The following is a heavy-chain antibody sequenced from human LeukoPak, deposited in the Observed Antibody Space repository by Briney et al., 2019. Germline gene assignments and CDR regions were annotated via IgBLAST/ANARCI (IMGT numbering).Heavy chain of an antibody. V-gene: IGHV3-30*18. Sequence: PGRSLRLSCAASGFTFSSYGMHWVRQAPGKGLEWVAVISYDGSNKYYADSVKGRFTISRDNSKNTLYLQMNSLRAEDTAVNYCAKERARLLFCWGQGTLVTVSS. CDR1: GFTFSSYG. CDR2: ISYDGSNK. D-gene: IGHD2-15*01. J-gene: IGHJ4*02. CDR3: AKERARLLFC.